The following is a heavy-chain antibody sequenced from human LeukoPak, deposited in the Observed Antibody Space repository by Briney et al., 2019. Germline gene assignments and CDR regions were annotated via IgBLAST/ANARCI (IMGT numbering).Heavy chain of an antibody. V-gene: IGHV1-2*02. Sequence: ASVKVSCKASGYTFTGYYIHWVRQAPGQGLEWMGWINVKDGDTNYAQKFQGRVTVTRDTSISTAYMELSRLRSDDTAVYYCARVEYCGGGSCYLGDYWGQGTLVIVSS. CDR3: ARVEYCGGGSCYLGDY. J-gene: IGHJ4*02. CDR2: INVKDGDT. CDR1: GYTFTGYY. D-gene: IGHD2-15*01.